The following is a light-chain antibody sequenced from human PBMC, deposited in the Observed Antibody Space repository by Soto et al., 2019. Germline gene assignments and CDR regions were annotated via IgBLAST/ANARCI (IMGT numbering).Light chain of an antibody. J-gene: IGLJ1*01. CDR3: SSCTRSSSYV. Sequence: QSVLTQPASVSGSPGQPITISCTGTSSDIGAYSYASWYQQLPGKAPKLVIFDVSNRPSGVSDRFSGSKSGNTASLTISGLQPEDEADYYCSSCTRSSSYVFGTGTKVTVL. CDR1: SSDIGAYSY. CDR2: DVS. V-gene: IGLV2-14*01.